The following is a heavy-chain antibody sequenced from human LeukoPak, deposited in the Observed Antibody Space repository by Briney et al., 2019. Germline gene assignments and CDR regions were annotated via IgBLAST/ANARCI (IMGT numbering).Heavy chain of an antibody. D-gene: IGHD2-21*01. J-gene: IGHJ4*02. CDR3: ARDRFGGEDYFDY. CDR1: GFTISSYS. V-gene: IGHV4-4*07. CDR2: IYTSGGT. Sequence: SETLSLTCTASGFTISSYSWSWIRQPAGKGLEWIGRIYTSGGTNYNPSPKSRVTMSVATSKNQFTLKRSAVTAADTALYYCARDRFGGEDYFDYWGQGTLVTASS.